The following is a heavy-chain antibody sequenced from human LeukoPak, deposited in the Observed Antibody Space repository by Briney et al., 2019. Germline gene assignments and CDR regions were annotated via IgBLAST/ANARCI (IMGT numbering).Heavy chain of an antibody. J-gene: IGHJ4*02. D-gene: IGHD3-10*01. CDR1: GFTFTSHW. Sequence: PGGSLRLSCAASGFTFTSHWMSWVRQAPGKGLEWVANIKQDGSEKRYVDPVKGRFTISRDNTKTSFYLQMNSLRAEDTAVYYCTRYSYNSGPNDYWGQGILVTVSS. CDR3: TRYSYNSGPNDY. CDR2: IKQDGSEK. V-gene: IGHV3-7*01.